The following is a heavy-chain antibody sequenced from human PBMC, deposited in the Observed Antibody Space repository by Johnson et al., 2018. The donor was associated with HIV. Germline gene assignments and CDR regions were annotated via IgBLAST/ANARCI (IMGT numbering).Heavy chain of an antibody. J-gene: IGHJ3*01. CDR2: ISPTVNDM. CDR1: GFTFRSYV. CDR3: AREGELDAFDV. Sequence: VQLVESGGGLPQPGPSLRVSCAASGFTFRSYVMSWVRQAPGTGLEWVSYISPTVNDMYSADSVKGRFTISRDNAKNSLFLQMNSLRAEDTAVYYCAREGELDAFDVWGQGTMVTVSS. D-gene: IGHD1-26*01. V-gene: IGHV3-48*04.